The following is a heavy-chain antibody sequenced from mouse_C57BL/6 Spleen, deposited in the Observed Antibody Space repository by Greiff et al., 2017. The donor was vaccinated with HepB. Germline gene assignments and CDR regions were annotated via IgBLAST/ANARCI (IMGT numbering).Heavy chain of an antibody. CDR3: SRSYYYGSRGFAY. CDR1: GFNIKDYY. Sequence: EVQLQQSGAELVKPGASVKLSCTASGFNIKDYYMHWVKQRTEQGLEWIGRIDPEDGETKYDPKFKGKATITADTSSNTAYLQLNSLTSEDTAVDYCSRSYYYGSRGFAYWGQGTLVTVSA. CDR2: IDPEDGET. V-gene: IGHV14-2*01. D-gene: IGHD1-1*01. J-gene: IGHJ3*01.